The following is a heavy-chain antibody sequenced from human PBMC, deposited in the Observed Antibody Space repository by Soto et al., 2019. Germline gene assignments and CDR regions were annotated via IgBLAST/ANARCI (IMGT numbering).Heavy chain of an antibody. CDR3: ARGIADYYHYYGMDV. CDR1: GFTFSSYW. Sequence: PGGSLRLSCAASGFTFSSYWMHWVRQAPGKGLVWVSRINSDGSSTSFADSVKGRFTISRDNAKNTLYLQMNSLRAEDTAVYYCARGIADYYHYYGMDVWGQGTTVT. V-gene: IGHV3-74*01. J-gene: IGHJ6*02. CDR2: INSDGSST. D-gene: IGHD6-13*01.